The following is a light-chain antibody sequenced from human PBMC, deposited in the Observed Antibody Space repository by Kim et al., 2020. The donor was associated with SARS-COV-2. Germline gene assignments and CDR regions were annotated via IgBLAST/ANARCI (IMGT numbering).Light chain of an antibody. CDR2: GAS. CDR3: QKYNNWHRT. CDR1: LSVRGN. V-gene: IGKV3-15*01. Sequence: VSPGERPPLPARAGLSVRGNIDWYQQRPRQAPRLLIYGASTRATGTPARFSGSGSGTEFTLTISSLQSEDIADYYCQKYNNWHRTFGQGTKVDIK. J-gene: IGKJ1*01.